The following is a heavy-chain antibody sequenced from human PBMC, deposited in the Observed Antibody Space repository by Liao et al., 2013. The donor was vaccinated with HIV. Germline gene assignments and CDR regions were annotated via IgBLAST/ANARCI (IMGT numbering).Heavy chain of an antibody. CDR3: ARDRIGEQRLYYYYYYMDV. J-gene: IGHJ6*03. Sequence: QVQLQESGPGLVKPSETLSLTCTVSGGSISSYYWSWIRQPAGKGLEWIGRIYTSGSTNYNPSLKSRVTISVDTSKNQFSLKLTSVTAADTAVYYCARDRIGEQRLYYYYYYMDVWGKGTTVAVSS. CDR1: GGSISSYY. V-gene: IGHV4-4*07. D-gene: IGHD6-19*01. CDR2: IYTSGST.